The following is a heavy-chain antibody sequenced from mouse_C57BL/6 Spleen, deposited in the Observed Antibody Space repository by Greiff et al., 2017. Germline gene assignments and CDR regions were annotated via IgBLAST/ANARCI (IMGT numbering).Heavy chain of an antibody. CDR3: ARSEDSSGYDYYAMDY. CDR1: GYTFTSYG. V-gene: IGHV1-81*01. Sequence: VQLVESGAELARPGASVKLSCKASGYTFTSYGISWVKQRTGQGLEWIGEIYPRSGNTYYNEKFKGKATLTADKSSSTAYMELRSLTSEDSAVYFCARSEDSSGYDYYAMDYWGQGTSVTVSS. CDR2: IYPRSGNT. D-gene: IGHD3-2*02. J-gene: IGHJ4*01.